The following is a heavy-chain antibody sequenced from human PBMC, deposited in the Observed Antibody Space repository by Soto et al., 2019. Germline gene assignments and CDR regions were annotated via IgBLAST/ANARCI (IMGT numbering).Heavy chain of an antibody. CDR3: ARPISYCSSTSCYTPWFDP. J-gene: IGHJ5*02. V-gene: IGHV1-46*01. Sequence: GASVKVSCKASGYTFTSYYMHWVRQAPGQGLEWMGIINPSGGSTSYAQKFQGRVTMTRDTSTSTVYMELSSLRSEDTAVYYCARPISYCSSTSCYTPWFDPWGQGTQVTVSS. D-gene: IGHD2-2*01. CDR2: INPSGGST. CDR1: GYTFTSYY.